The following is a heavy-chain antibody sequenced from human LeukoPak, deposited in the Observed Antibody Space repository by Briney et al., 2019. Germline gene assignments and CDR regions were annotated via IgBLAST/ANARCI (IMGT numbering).Heavy chain of an antibody. CDR3: ARGLGGYSSGWRNIIPNWFDP. CDR2: ISSSGSTI. J-gene: IGHJ5*02. D-gene: IGHD6-19*01. CDR1: GFTFSSYE. V-gene: IGHV3-48*03. Sequence: PGGSLRLSCAASGFTFSSYEMNWVRQAPGKGLEWVSYISSSGSTIYYADSVKGRFTISRDNAKNSLYLQMNSLRAEDTAVYYCARGLGGYSSGWRNIIPNWFDPWGRGTLVTVSS.